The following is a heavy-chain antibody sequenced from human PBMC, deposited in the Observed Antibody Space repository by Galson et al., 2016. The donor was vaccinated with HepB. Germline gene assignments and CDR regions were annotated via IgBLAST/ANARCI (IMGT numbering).Heavy chain of an antibody. Sequence: LSCAASGFTFSYYAIHWVRQAPGKGLEWVAVISYDGSNRYYADSVKGRFTISRDNSKNMLYLQMNSLRAEDTAVYYCARSVWRWRGMDVWGQGTTVTVSS. J-gene: IGHJ6*02. CDR2: ISYDGSNR. V-gene: IGHV3-30*04. CDR3: ARSVWRWRGMDV. CDR1: GFTFSYYA. D-gene: IGHD2-21*01.